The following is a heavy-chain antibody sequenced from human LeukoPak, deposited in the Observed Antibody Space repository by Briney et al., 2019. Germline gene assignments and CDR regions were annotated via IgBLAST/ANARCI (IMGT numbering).Heavy chain of an antibody. CDR3: ARVGVSGSYISPLDY. D-gene: IGHD1-26*01. J-gene: IGHJ4*02. CDR1: GGTFSSYA. Sequence: EASVKVSCKASGGTFSSYAISWVRQAPGQGLEWMGGIIPIFGTANYAQKFQGRVTITADESTSTAYMELSSLRSEDTAVYYCARVGVSGSYISPLDYWGQGTLVTVSS. V-gene: IGHV1-69*13. CDR2: IIPIFGTA.